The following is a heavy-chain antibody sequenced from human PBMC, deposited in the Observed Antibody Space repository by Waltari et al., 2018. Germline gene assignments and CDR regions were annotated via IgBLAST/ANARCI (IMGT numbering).Heavy chain of an antibody. V-gene: IGHV4-59*01. Sequence: QVQLQDSDPGVVSLSATLSPTSPVSRDSLRIIYWRWIRQPPGQALEWIGDIFYTGSTNYNPSLNSRVTISVDTSKNQFSLKLRSVTAADTAVYYCARIVMGPGVTIGFDYWGQGTVVTVSS. CDR1: RDSLRIIY. CDR3: ARIVMGPGVTIGFDY. CDR2: IFYTGST. D-gene: IGHD3-10*01. J-gene: IGHJ4*02.